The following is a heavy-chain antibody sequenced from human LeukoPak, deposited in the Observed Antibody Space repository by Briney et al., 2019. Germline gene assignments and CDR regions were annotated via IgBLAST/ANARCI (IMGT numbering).Heavy chain of an antibody. CDR3: ARGARKLVGHDY. V-gene: IGHV4-31*03. J-gene: IGHJ4*02. D-gene: IGHD1-26*01. Sequence: PSQTLSLTCTVSGGSVSSGGYYWSWIRQHPGKGPEWIGYIFYSGSTHYNPSLKRRVTLSLDTSKDQFSLKLSSVTAADTAVYYCARGARKLVGHDYWGQGTLVTVSS. CDR2: IFYSGST. CDR1: GGSVSSGGYY.